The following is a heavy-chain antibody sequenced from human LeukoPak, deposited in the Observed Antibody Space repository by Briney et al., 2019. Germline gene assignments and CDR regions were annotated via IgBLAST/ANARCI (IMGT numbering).Heavy chain of an antibody. Sequence: AGSLTLSCAVSGVTFSSYSMNWVRQAPGKGLEWVSSITSSRSYIYYADPVKGRFTISRDNAKNSLYLQMNSLRAEDTAVYYCAREPKTYDYDSSGYYALDYWGQGTLVTVSS. J-gene: IGHJ4*02. D-gene: IGHD3-22*01. CDR1: GVTFSSYS. CDR3: AREPKTYDYDSSGYYALDY. V-gene: IGHV3-21*01. CDR2: ITSSRSYI.